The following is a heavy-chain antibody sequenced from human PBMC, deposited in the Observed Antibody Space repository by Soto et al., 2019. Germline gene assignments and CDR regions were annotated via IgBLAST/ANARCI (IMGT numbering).Heavy chain of an antibody. J-gene: IGHJ5*02. D-gene: IGHD3-10*01. CDR2: INPSGGST. CDR1: GYTFTSYY. V-gene: IGHV1-46*01. CDR3: ARDRHPMVRGVKVNWFDP. Sequence: QVQLVQSGAEVKKPGASVKVSCKASGYTFTSYYMHWVRQAPGQGLEWMGIINPSGGSTIYAQKFQGRVTMTRDTSTSTVYMELSSLRSEDTAVYYCARDRHPMVRGVKVNWFDPWGQGTLVTVSS.